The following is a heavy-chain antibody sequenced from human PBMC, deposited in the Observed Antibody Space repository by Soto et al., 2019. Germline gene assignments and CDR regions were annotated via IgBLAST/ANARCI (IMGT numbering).Heavy chain of an antibody. CDR3: ARTYYYGSGTHYRFDP. CDR2: SNNYSGNT. D-gene: IGHD3-10*01. V-gene: IGHV1-18*01. CDR1: GYTFSSYG. J-gene: IGHJ5*02. Sequence: QVEVVQSGAEVKKPGASVKVSCETSGYTFSSYGTNWVRQAPGHGLEWMGWSNNYSGNTKYAQRFQGRITMSTDTSTSTAYMEVRSLTYDDTAVYYCARTYYYGSGTHYRFDPWGQGTLVTVSS.